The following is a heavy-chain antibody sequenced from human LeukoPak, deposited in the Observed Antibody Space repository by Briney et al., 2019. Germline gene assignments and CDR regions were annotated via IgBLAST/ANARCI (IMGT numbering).Heavy chain of an antibody. CDR3: ARGLGLWVYSSGWYPDD. CDR1: GFTFHDYA. CDR2: ISWDSGSI. D-gene: IGHD6-19*01. J-gene: IGHJ4*02. V-gene: IGHV3-9*01. Sequence: GGSLRHSCAASGFTFHDYAMHWVRRAPGKGLEWVPGISWDSGSIGYADSVRGRFTISRGNSKNTLYLQMNSLRAEDTAVYYCARGLGLWVYSSGWYPDDWGQGSLVTVSS.